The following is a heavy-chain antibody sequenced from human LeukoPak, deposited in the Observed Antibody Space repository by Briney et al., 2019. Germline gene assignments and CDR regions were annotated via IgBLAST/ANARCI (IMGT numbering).Heavy chain of an antibody. CDR2: ISSSSSYI. V-gene: IGHV3-21*01. CDR3: ARVRYCSSTSCYTAYYYYYGMDV. CDR1: GFTFSSDS. Sequence: GGSLRLSCAASGFTFSSDSMHWVRQAPGKGLEWVSSISSSSSYIYYADSVKGRFTISRDNAKNSLYLQMNSLRAEDTAVYYCARVRYCSSTSCYTAYYYYYGMDVWGQGTTVTVSS. J-gene: IGHJ6*02. D-gene: IGHD2-2*02.